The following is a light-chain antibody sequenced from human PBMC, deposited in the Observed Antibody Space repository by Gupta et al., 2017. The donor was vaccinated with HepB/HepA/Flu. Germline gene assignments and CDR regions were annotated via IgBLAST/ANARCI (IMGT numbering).Light chain of an antibody. CDR3: EQYNNWPRT. J-gene: IGKJ1*01. V-gene: IGKV3-15*01. CDR1: QSVSSN. CDR2: GAT. Sequence: ELVMTHSPATLSVSPGERATLSCRASQSVSSNLAWYQQKPGQAPRLLIYGATTRATGIPARFRGSGSGTEFTLTISRMQSEDFAVYYCEQYNNWPRTFGQGTKVEIK.